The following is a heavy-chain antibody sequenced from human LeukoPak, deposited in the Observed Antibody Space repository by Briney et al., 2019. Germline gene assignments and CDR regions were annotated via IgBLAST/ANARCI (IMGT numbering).Heavy chain of an antibody. CDR2: IIPIFGTA. D-gene: IGHD2-2*01. V-gene: IGHV1-69*13. Sequence: GASVKVSCKASGYTFTSYGISWVRQAPGQGLEWMGGIIPIFGTANYAQKFQGRVTITADESTSTAYMELSSLRSEDTAVYYCARGEADIVVVPAAMSPVRSYYYYGMDVWGQGTTVTVSS. J-gene: IGHJ6*02. CDR3: ARGEADIVVVPAAMSPVRSYYYYGMDV. CDR1: GYTFTSYG.